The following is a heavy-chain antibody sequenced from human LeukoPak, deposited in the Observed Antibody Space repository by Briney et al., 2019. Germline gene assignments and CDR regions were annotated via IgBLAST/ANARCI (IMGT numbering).Heavy chain of an antibody. CDR2: ISAYNGNT. Sequence: GASVKVSCKASGYTFTSYGISWVRQAPGQGLEWMGWISAYNGNTNYAQKLQGRVTMTTDTSTSTAYMELRSLRSDDTAVYYCARVAPPPMVRGVMFVWSDPWGQGTLVTVSS. CDR3: ARVAPPPMVRGVMFVWSDP. V-gene: IGHV1-18*01. D-gene: IGHD3-10*01. J-gene: IGHJ5*02. CDR1: GYTFTSYG.